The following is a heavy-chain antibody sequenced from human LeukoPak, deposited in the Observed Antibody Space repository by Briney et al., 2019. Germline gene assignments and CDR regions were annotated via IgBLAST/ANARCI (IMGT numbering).Heavy chain of an antibody. J-gene: IGHJ4*02. CDR1: GGSISSGDYY. V-gene: IGHV4-30-4*01. D-gene: IGHD3-3*01. Sequence: SQTLSLTCTVSGGSISSGDYYWSWIRQPPGKGLEWIGYIYYSGSTYYNPSLKSRVTISADTSKNQFSLKLSSVTAADTAVYYCARGEYYDFWSGYLDYWGQGTLVTVSS. CDR2: IYYSGST. CDR3: ARGEYYDFWSGYLDY.